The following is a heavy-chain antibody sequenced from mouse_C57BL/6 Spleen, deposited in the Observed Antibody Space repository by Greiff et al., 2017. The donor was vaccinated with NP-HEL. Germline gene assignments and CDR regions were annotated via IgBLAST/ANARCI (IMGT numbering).Heavy chain of an antibody. J-gene: IGHJ3*01. CDR1: GFNIKDDY. Sequence: VQLQQSGAELVRPGASVKLSCTASGFNIKDDYMHWVKQRPEQGLEWIGWIDPENGDTEYASKFQGKATITADTSSNTAYLQLSSLTSEDTAVYYCTYPYYYGSIQFAYWGQGTLVTVSA. V-gene: IGHV14-4*01. CDR2: IDPENGDT. D-gene: IGHD1-1*01. CDR3: TYPYYYGSIQFAY.